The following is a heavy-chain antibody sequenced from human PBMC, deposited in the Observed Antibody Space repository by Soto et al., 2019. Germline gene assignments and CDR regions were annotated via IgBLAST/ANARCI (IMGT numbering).Heavy chain of an antibody. CDR3: ARTTAMVTWKYYYGMDV. CDR2: INPNSGGT. D-gene: IGHD5-18*01. J-gene: IGHJ6*02. Sequence: QVQLVQSGAEVKKPGASVKVSCKASGYTFTGYYMHWVRQAPGQGLEWMGWINPNSGGTNYAQKFQGRVTMTRDTSISTAYMELSRLRSDDTAVYYCARTTAMVTWKYYYGMDVWGQGTTVTVSS. V-gene: IGHV1-2*02. CDR1: GYTFTGYY.